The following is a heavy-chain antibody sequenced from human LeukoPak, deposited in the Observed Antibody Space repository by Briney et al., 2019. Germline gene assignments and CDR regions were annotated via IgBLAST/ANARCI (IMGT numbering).Heavy chain of an antibody. CDR2: INPSGGGT. D-gene: IGHD2-21*02. CDR3: ARDPCGGDCYFDY. V-gene: IGHV1-46*01. CDR1: GYTFIGYH. J-gene: IGHJ4*02. Sequence: ASVKVSCKAPGYTFIGYHMYWVRQAPGQGLEWMGRINPSGGGTRYAQKSQGGVTLTRDMSTSTVYMELSSLTSDDTAVYYCARDPCGGDCYFDYWGQGTLVTVSS.